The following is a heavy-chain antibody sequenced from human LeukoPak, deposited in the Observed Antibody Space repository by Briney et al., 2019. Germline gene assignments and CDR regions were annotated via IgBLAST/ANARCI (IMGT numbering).Heavy chain of an antibody. CDR3: ASQDGVEVIIPGWFDP. D-gene: IGHD3-3*01. CDR2: IYYSGST. J-gene: IGHJ5*02. CDR1: GGSISSSSYY. Sequence: SETLSLTCTVSGGSISSSSYYWGWIRQPPGKELEWIGGIYYSGSTYYNPSLKSRVTISVDTSKNQFSLKLSSVTAADTAVYYCASQDGVEVIIPGWFDPWGQGTLVTVSS. V-gene: IGHV4-39*01.